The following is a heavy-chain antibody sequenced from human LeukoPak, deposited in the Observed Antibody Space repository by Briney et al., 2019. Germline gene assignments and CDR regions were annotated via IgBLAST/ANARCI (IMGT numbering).Heavy chain of an antibody. CDR1: GGSISSSSYY. V-gene: IGHV4-39*01. Sequence: SETLSLTCTLPGGSISSSSYYWGWIRQPPGKGLEWIGSIYYSGSTYYNPSLKSRVTISVDTSKNQFSLKLSSVTAADTAVYYCARNFREISSGYYYPLDYWGQGTLVTVSS. J-gene: IGHJ4*02. CDR2: IYYSGST. CDR3: ARNFREISSGYYYPLDY. D-gene: IGHD3-22*01.